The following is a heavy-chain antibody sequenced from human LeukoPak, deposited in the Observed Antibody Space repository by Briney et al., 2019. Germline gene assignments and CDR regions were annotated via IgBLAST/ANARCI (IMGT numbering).Heavy chain of an antibody. V-gene: IGHV3-23*01. CDR2: ISGSGGST. J-gene: IGHJ6*02. CDR1: GFTFSSYA. Sequence: GGSLRLSCAASGFTFSSYAMSWVRQAPGKGLEWVSAISGSGGSTYYADSVKGRFTISRDNSKNTLYLQMNSLRAEDTAVYYCAHPRGNYYGMDVWGQGTTVTVSS. CDR3: AHPRGNYYGMDV. D-gene: IGHD3-10*01.